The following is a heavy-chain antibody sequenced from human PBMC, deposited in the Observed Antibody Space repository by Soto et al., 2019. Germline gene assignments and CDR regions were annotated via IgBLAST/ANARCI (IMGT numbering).Heavy chain of an antibody. V-gene: IGHV1-18*01. Sequence: ASVKVSCKASGYTFTSYGISWVRQAPGQGLEWMGWISAYNGNTNYAQKLQGRVTMTTDTSTSTAYMELRSLRSDDTAVYYCARDRRPTYNWNDNAFDIWGQGTMVTVSS. CDR2: ISAYNGNT. CDR1: GYTFTSYG. CDR3: ARDRRPTYNWNDNAFDI. J-gene: IGHJ3*02. D-gene: IGHD1-20*01.